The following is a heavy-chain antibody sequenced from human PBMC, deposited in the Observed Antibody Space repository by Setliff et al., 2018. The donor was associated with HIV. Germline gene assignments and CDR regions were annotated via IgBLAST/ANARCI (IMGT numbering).Heavy chain of an antibody. CDR1: GGTFSTYA. CDR2: FIPIFRTT. CDR3: ATDRTQTGINMVRGRIVDPARYPLDY. D-gene: IGHD3-10*01. J-gene: IGHJ4*02. V-gene: IGHV1-69*13. Sequence: SVKVSCKASGGTFSTYAISWVRQAPGQGLEWMGGFIPIFRTTNYAQKFQGRVTIIADESTSTAYMEVSSLRSDDTAVYYCATDRTQTGINMVRGRIVDPARYPLDYWGQGTLVTVSS.